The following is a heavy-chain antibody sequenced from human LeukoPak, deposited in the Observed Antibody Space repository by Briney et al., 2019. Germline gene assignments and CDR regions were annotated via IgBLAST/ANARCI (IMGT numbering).Heavy chain of an antibody. Sequence: GGSLRLSCAASGFTFSSYSMNWVRQAPGKGLEWLSYISSNSSTIYYADSVKGRFTISRDNAKKSLDLRMNSLRAEDTAVYYCARGGGRGRTGFDYWGQGTLVTVSS. J-gene: IGHJ4*02. CDR1: GFTFSSYS. D-gene: IGHD3-16*01. CDR3: ARGGGRGRTGFDY. V-gene: IGHV3-48*04. CDR2: ISSNSSTI.